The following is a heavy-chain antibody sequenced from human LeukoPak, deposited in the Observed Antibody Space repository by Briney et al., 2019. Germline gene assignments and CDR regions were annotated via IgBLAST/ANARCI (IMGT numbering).Heavy chain of an antibody. CDR2: IFPSGGEI. V-gene: IGHV3-23*01. CDR3: ATYRQVLLPFES. CDR1: GFTFSTFA. Sequence: GGSLRLSCVASGFTFSTFAMIWVRQPPGKGLEWVSSIFPSGGEIHYADSVRGRFTISRDNSKSILSLQMNSLRAEDTATYYCATYRQVLLPFESWGQGTLVTASS. J-gene: IGHJ4*02. D-gene: IGHD5-18*01.